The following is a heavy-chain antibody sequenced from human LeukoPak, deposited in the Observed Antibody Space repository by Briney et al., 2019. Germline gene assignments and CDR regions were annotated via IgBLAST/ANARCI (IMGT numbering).Heavy chain of an antibody. CDR1: GGSFSGYY. CDR3: ARDGGYCSSTSCPRGWFDP. J-gene: IGHJ5*02. V-gene: IGHV4-34*01. CDR2: INHSGST. D-gene: IGHD2-2*01. Sequence: PSETLSLTCAVYGGSFSGYYWSWIRQPPGKGLEWIGEINHSGSTNYNPSLKSRVTISVDTSKNQFSLKLSSVTAADTAVYYCARDGGYCSSTSCPRGWFDPWGQGTLVTVSS.